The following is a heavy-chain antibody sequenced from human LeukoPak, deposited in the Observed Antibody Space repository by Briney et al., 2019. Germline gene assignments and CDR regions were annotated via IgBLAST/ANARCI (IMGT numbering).Heavy chain of an antibody. Sequence: PSETLSLTCAVYGXSFSGYYWSWIRQPPGKGLEWIGEINHSGSTNYNPSLKNRVTISVDTSKNQFSLKLSSVTAADTAVYYCARVVQRFDDSEIWGQGTMVTVSS. J-gene: IGHJ3*02. CDR1: GXSFSGYY. CDR3: ARVVQRFDDSEI. D-gene: IGHD2-2*01. CDR2: INHSGST. V-gene: IGHV4-34*01.